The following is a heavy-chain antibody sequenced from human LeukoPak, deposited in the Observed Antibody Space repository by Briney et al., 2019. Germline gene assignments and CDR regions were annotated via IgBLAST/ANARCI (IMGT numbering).Heavy chain of an antibody. CDR2: INPNSGGT. CDR1: GYTFTGYY. Sequence: ASVKVSCKASGYTFTGYYMHWVRQAPGQGLEWMGRINPNSGGTNYAQKFQGRVTMTRDTSISTACMELSRLRSDDTAVYYCARDRSGSYFDYWGQGTLVTVSS. J-gene: IGHJ4*02. D-gene: IGHD1-26*01. V-gene: IGHV1-2*06. CDR3: ARDRSGSYFDY.